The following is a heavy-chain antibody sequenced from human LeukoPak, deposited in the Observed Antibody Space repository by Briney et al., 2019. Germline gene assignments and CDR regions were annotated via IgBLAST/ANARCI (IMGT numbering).Heavy chain of an antibody. CDR3: ARHQRPLYYYGSGAYFDY. D-gene: IGHD3-10*01. CDR2: VYDNGDT. Sequence: SETLSLTCTVSGASISGYLWTWIRQPPGKGLEWIGYVYDNGDTNYHPSFTGRVSISVDVSKNQFSLKLSSVTAADTAVYYCARHQRPLYYYGSGAYFDYWGQGTLVTVSS. V-gene: IGHV4-59*08. CDR1: GASISGYL. J-gene: IGHJ4*02.